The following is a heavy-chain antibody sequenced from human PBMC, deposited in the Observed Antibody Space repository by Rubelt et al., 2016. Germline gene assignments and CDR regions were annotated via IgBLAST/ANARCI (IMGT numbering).Heavy chain of an antibody. CDR3: ATMGRGKVDY. CDR1: GEFVSSYY. V-gene: IGHV4-59*02. Sequence: QVQLQESGPGLVKPSETLSLTCTVSGEFVSSYYWTWIRRPPQKGLEWIGYISYTGSTEYNPPLTSRATISIDTSRNQFSLTLSSVTTADTAVYHCATMGRGKVDYWGPGTLVTVSS. D-gene: IGHD3-10*01. J-gene: IGHJ4*02. CDR2: ISYTGST.